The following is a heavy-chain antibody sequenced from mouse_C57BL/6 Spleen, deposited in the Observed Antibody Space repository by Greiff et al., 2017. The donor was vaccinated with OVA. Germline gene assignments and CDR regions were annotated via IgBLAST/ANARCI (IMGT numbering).Heavy chain of an antibody. J-gene: IGHJ2*01. CDR2: ISGGGGNT. V-gene: IGHV5-9*01. CDR3: ARHGNYYGSSPFDY. D-gene: IGHD1-1*01. Sequence: DVHLVESGGGLVKPGGSLKLSCAASGFTFSSYTMSWVRQTPEKRLEWVATISGGGGNTYYPDSVKGRFTISRDNAKNTLYLQMSSLRSEDTALYYCARHGNYYGSSPFDYWGQGTTLTVSS. CDR1: GFTFSSYT.